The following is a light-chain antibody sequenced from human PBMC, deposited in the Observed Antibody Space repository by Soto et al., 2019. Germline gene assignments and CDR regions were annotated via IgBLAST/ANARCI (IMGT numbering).Light chain of an antibody. CDR2: GAS. Sequence: EIVLTQSPGTLSLSPGERATLFCRASQSVATSQLAWYQQKPGQAPRLLIGASSRATGVPDRFIASGSGTDFTLTISRREPEDFAVYYCQQFARSPRTFGRGTTVEIK. CDR3: QQFARSPRT. J-gene: IGKJ1*01. CDR1: QSVATSQ. V-gene: IGKV3-20*01.